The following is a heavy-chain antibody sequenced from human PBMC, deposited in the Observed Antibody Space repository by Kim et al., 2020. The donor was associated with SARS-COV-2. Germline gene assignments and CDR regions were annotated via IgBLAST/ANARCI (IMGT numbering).Heavy chain of an antibody. CDR2: ISYDGSNK. CDR3: ARERRYGSYPPFYFDY. V-gene: IGHV3-30-3*01. Sequence: GGSLRLSCAASGFTFSSYAMHWVRQAPGKGLEWVAVISYDGSNKYYADSVKGRFTISRANSKTTLYLQMNSLRAEDTAVDYCARERRYGSYPPFYFDYWGQGALVTVSS. J-gene: IGHJ4*02. D-gene: IGHD1-26*01. CDR1: GFTFSSYA.